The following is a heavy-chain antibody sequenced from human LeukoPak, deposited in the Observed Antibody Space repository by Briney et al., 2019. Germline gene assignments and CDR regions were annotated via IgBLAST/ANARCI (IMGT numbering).Heavy chain of an antibody. J-gene: IGHJ1*01. CDR3: ARQYSSGWYKGYFQY. V-gene: IGHV4-34*01. D-gene: IGHD6-19*01. Sequence: SETLSLTCGVKGGSFRGYYWSWIRQPPGKGLEWIGEINHSGSTNYNPSLKSRVTISVDTSKNQFSLKLSSVTAADTAVYYCARQYSSGWYKGYFQYWGQGTLVTVSS. CDR2: INHSGST. CDR1: GGSFRGYY.